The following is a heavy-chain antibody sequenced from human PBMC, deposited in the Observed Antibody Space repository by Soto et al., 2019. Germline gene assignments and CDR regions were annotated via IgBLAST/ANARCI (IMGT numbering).Heavy chain of an antibody. CDR2: INPNSGGT. Sequence: ASVKVSCKASGYTFTGYYMHWVRQAPGQGLEWMGWINPNSGGTNYAQKFQGWVTMTRDTSISTAYMELSRLRSDDTAVYYCARDPGLQQNMVRGVIYYYYGMDVWGQGTTVTVSS. J-gene: IGHJ6*02. D-gene: IGHD3-10*01. V-gene: IGHV1-2*04. CDR3: ARDPGLQQNMVRGVIYYYYGMDV. CDR1: GYTFTGYY.